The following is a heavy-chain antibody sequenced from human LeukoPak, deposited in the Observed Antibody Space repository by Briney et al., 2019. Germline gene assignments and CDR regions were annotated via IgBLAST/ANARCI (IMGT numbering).Heavy chain of an antibody. CDR3: ARSYDFWSACYADC. J-gene: IGHJ4*02. V-gene: IGHV3-21*06. CDR1: GFTFSSYS. D-gene: IGHD3-3*01. CDR2: ISSSSSYI. Sequence: GGSLRLSCAASGFTFSSYSMNWVRQAPGKGLEWVSSISSSSSYIYYADSVKGRFTISRDNVKNSLLLQMNSLRAEDTAVYYCARSYDFWSACYADCWGQGTLVTVSS.